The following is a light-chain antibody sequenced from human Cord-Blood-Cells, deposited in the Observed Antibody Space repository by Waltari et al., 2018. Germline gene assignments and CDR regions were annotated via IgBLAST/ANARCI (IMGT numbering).Light chain of an antibody. CDR3: QQSYSTPFT. J-gene: IGKJ3*01. Sequence: IQLTPSPSSLSASVGDRVTITCRARQSISSYLNWYQQKPGKAPKLLIYAASSLQSGVPSRFSGSGSGTDFTLTISSLQPEDFATYYCQQSYSTPFTFGPGTKVDIK. CDR2: AAS. CDR1: QSISSY. V-gene: IGKV1-39*01.